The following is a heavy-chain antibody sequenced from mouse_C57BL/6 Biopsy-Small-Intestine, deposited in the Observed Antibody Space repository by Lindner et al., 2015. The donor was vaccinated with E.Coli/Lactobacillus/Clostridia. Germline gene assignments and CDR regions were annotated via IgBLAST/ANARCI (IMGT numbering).Heavy chain of an antibody. V-gene: IGHV1-34*02. CDR2: INPIKGDT. CDR3: ARRAFPGVIAYGDAFDY. Sequence: SVKVSCKTSGYTFTGFYIHWVRQAPGQGLEWMGWINPIKGDTSYAQKFHGRVTLTRDTSIGSAYMELQSLRSDDTAVYYCARRAFPGVIAYGDAFDYWGQGTKVTVSS. D-gene: IGHD2-13*01. CDR1: GYTFTGFY. J-gene: IGHJ3*01.